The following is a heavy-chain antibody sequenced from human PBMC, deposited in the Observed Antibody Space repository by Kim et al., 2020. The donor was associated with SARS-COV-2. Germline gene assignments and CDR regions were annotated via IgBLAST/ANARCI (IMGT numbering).Heavy chain of an antibody. J-gene: IGHJ4*02. D-gene: IGHD5-12*01. CDR3: ASRWLHGY. Sequence: GSTSNRASVKGRFTISRDNSKNTLDLQMNSLRAEDTAVYYCASRWLHGYWGQGTLVTVSS. CDR2: GST. V-gene: IGHV3-23*01.